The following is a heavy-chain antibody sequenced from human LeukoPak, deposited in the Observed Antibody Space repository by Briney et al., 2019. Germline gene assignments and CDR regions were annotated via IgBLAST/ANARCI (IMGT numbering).Heavy chain of an antibody. CDR1: GFTFSSYS. Sequence: PGGSLRLSCAASGFTFSSYSMNWVRQAPGKGLEWVSSISSSSSYIYYADSVKGRFTISRDNAKNSLYLQMNSLRAEDTAVYYCARGPLDCSSTSCSQYYGMDVWGQGTTVTVSS. J-gene: IGHJ6*02. D-gene: IGHD2-2*01. CDR2: ISSSSSYI. CDR3: ARGPLDCSSTSCSQYYGMDV. V-gene: IGHV3-21*01.